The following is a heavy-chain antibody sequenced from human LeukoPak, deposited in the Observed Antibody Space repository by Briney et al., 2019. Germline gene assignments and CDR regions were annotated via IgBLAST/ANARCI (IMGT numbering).Heavy chain of an antibody. J-gene: IGHJ4*02. CDR3: ARDDYYGSGSYFDY. V-gene: IGHV1-69*04. CDR1: GGTFSSYT. CDR2: IIPILGIA. Sequence: RASVKVSCKASGGTFSSYTISWVRQAPGQGLEWMGRIIPILGIANHAQKFQGRVTITADKSTSTAYMELSSLRSEDTAVYYCARDDYYGSGSYFDYWGQGTLVTVSS. D-gene: IGHD3-10*01.